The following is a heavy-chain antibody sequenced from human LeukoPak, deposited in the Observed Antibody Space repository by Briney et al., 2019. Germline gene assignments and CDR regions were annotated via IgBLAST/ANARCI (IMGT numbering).Heavy chain of an antibody. Sequence: ASVMVSCKASGYTFTSYGISWVRQAPGQGLEWMGWISAYNGNTNYAQKLQGRVTMTTDTSTSTAYMELRSLRSDDTAVYYCARTHIVVVTAISIGFDPWGQGTLVTVSS. V-gene: IGHV1-18*01. D-gene: IGHD2-21*02. J-gene: IGHJ5*02. CDR1: GYTFTSYG. CDR2: ISAYNGNT. CDR3: ARTHIVVVTAISIGFDP.